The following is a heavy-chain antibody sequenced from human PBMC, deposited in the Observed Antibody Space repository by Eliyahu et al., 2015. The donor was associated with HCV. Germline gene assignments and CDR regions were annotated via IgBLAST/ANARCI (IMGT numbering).Heavy chain of an antibody. D-gene: IGHD2-15*01. CDR1: GXSIRSSSYY. V-gene: IGHV4-39*01. CDR2: IYYSGST. J-gene: IGHJ4*02. Sequence: QLQLQESGPGLVKPSETLSLXCTVSGXSIRSSSYYWGWIRQPPGKGLEWIGSIYYSGSTYYNPSLKSRVTISVDTSKNQFSLKLSSVAAADTAVYYCARRYISGPPDYWGQGTLVTVSS. CDR3: ARRYISGPPDY.